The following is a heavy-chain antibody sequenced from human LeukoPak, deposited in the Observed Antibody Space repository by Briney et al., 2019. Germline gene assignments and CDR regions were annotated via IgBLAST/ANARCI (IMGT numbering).Heavy chain of an antibody. Sequence: GGSLRLSCAVSGITLSNYGMSWVRQAPGKGLEWVAGISGSGGSTNYADSVKGRYTISRDNPKNTLFLQMNSLRAEDTAVYFCAKRGVVIRVILVGFHKEAYYFDSWGQGALVTVSS. J-gene: IGHJ4*02. D-gene: IGHD3-22*01. CDR2: ISGSGGST. V-gene: IGHV3-23*01. CDR1: GITLSNYG. CDR3: AKRGVVIRVILVGFHKEAYYFDS.